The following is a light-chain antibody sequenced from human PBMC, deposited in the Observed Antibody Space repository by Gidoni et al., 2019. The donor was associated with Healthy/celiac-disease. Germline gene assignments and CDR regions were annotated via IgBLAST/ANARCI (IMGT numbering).Light chain of an antibody. CDR2: DAS. J-gene: IGKJ5*01. Sequence: EIVWTQSPATLSLSPGERATLSCRASQSVSSYLAWYQQKPGQAPRLLIYDASNRATGIPARFSGSGSGTDFTLTISSLEPEDFAVYYCQQRSNWPPTFAQGTRLEIK. CDR1: QSVSSY. CDR3: QQRSNWPPT. V-gene: IGKV3-11*01.